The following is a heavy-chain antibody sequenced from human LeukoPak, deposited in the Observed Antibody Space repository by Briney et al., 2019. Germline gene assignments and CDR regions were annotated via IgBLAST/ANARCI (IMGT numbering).Heavy chain of an antibody. CDR1: GGSIISYY. CDR2: IHYSGST. V-gene: IGHV4-59*01. J-gene: IGHJ4*02. D-gene: IGHD5-24*01. Sequence: PSETLSLTCTVSGGSIISYYWSWLRQPPGKGLEWIGYIHYSGSTKYSPSLKSRVTISVDTSNNHFSLKLSSVTAADTAVYFCARVHPDGYSAYWGQGILVTVSS. CDR3: ARVHPDGYSAY.